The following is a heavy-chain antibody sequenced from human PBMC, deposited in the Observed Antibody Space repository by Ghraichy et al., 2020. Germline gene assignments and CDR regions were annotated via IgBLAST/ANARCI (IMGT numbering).Heavy chain of an antibody. CDR2: IRGYSGNA. D-gene: IGHD6-13*01. J-gene: IGHJ4*02. Sequence: ASVKVSCKASGHTFSNYGINWVRQAPGQGLEWMGWIRGYSGNANYAQNLQDRVTMTTDTSTSTAYMELRSLRSDDTAVYYCARAAIADDTGSYFDYWGQGTMVTVSS. CDR3: ARAAIADDTGSYFDY. CDR1: GHTFSNYG. V-gene: IGHV1-18*01.